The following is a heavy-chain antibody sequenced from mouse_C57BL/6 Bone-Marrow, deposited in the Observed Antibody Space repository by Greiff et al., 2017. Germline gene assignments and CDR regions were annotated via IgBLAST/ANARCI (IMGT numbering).Heavy chain of an antibody. Sequence: QVQLQQPGAGLVKPGASVKLSCKASGYTFTSYWMHWVKQRPGQGLEWIGMIHPHSGSTNYNEKFKSKATVTVDKSSSTAYMQLSSLTSEDYAVYYCARRGLAWFAYWGQGTLVTVSA. CDR1: GYTFTSYW. V-gene: IGHV1-64*01. CDR3: ARRGLAWFAY. CDR2: IHPHSGST. J-gene: IGHJ3*01.